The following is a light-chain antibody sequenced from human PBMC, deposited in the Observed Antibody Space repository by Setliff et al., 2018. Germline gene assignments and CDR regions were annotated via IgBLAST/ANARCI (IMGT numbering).Light chain of an antibody. CDR3: SSYTSSSTLG. CDR2: DVS. J-gene: IGLJ3*02. CDR1: SSDVGGYNY. V-gene: IGLV2-14*03. Sequence: SALAQPASVSGSPGQSITISCTGTSSDVGGYNYVSWYQQHPGKAPKLMIYDVSNRPSGVSNRFSGSKSGNTASLTISGLQAEDEADYYCSSYTSSSTLGFGGGTKVTV.